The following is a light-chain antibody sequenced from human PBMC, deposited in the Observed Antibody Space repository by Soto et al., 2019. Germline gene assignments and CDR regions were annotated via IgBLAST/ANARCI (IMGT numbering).Light chain of an antibody. CDR1: QSVSSGY. J-gene: IGKJ4*01. V-gene: IGKV3-20*01. Sequence: EIVLTQSPGTLSLSPGERATLSCRASQSVSSGYLAWYQQKPGQAPRLLIYRASSRATGIPDRFSGSGSGTDFTLTISRLEPEDFAVYYCQQYGSSSLTFGGGTKVEIK. CDR3: QQYGSSSLT. CDR2: RAS.